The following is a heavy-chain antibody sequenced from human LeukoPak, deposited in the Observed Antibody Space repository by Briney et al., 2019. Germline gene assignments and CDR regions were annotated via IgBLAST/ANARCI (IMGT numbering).Heavy chain of an antibody. CDR2: IYYSGST. J-gene: IGHJ4*02. CDR1: GGSISSSSFY. Sequence: SETLSLTCTVSGGSISSSSFYWGWIRQPPGKGLEWIASIYYSGSTYYNPSLKSRVTISVDKSKNQLSLRLTSVTAADTAVYYCARGGDYRFDYWGQGTLVTVSS. D-gene: IGHD4-17*01. CDR3: ARGGDYRFDY. V-gene: IGHV4-39*07.